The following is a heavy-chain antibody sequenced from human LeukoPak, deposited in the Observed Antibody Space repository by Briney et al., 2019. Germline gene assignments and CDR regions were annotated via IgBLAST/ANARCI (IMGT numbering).Heavy chain of an antibody. V-gene: IGHV3-74*01. Sequence: GGSLRLSCGASGFSVSNYWMHWVRQAPGKGLLWLSRINGLGNNTRYADSVEGRFTISRDNARNTLYLHLKGLRVDDTAVYYCASSIGGADDYWGQGTLVTVSS. CDR2: INGLGNNT. CDR1: GFSVSNYW. CDR3: ASSIGGADDY. J-gene: IGHJ4*02. D-gene: IGHD1-26*01.